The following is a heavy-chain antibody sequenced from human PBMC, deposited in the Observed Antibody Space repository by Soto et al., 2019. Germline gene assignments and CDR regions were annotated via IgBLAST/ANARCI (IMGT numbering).Heavy chain of an antibody. V-gene: IGHV1-8*01. Sequence: ASVKVSCKASGYTFTSYDINWVRQATGQGLEWMGWMNPNSGNTGYAQKFQGRVTMTRNTSISTAYMELSSLRSEDTAVYYCARGRYCTNGVCYSPDYWGQGTLVTVS. CDR3: ARGRYCTNGVCYSPDY. J-gene: IGHJ4*02. CDR2: MNPNSGNT. D-gene: IGHD2-8*01. CDR1: GYTFTSYD.